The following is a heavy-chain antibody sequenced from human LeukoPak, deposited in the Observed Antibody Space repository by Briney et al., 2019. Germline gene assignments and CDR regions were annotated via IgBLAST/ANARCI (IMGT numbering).Heavy chain of an antibody. CDR1: GGTFSSYA. Sequence: GASVKVSCKASGGTFSSYAISWVRQAPGQGLEWMGGIIPIFGTANYAQKFQGRVTITADESTSTAYMELSSLRSEDTAVYYCARDHYNWNSNAFDIWGQGTMVTVSS. D-gene: IGHD1-7*01. CDR2: IIPIFGTA. J-gene: IGHJ3*02. V-gene: IGHV1-69*13. CDR3: ARDHYNWNSNAFDI.